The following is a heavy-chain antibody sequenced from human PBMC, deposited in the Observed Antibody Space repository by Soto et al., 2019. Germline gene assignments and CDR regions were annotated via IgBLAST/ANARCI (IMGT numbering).Heavy chain of an antibody. CDR1: GGSFSGYY. J-gene: IGHJ4*02. CDR3: AATPPAGIYYAFWSARNLQGWLGS. CDR2: INRGGRT. V-gene: IGHV4-34*01. D-gene: IGHD3-3*01. Sequence: WETLSLTGAFYGGSFSGYYWSWIRQHPGKGLEWIGEINRGGRTNYNPSLKSRVTISVDTSKNQFSLKLSSVTAADTAVYYCAATPPAGIYYAFWSARNLQGWLGSWRQRTLVGVST.